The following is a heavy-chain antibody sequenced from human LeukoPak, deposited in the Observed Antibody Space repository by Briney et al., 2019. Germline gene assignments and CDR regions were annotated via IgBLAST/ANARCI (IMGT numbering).Heavy chain of an antibody. J-gene: IGHJ4*02. Sequence: GGSLRLSCAASGFTFSSYAMHWVRQAPGKGLEWVAVISYDGSNKYYADSVKGRFTISRDSSKNTLYLQMNSLRAEDTAVYYCAKERPGIAVADYWGQGTLVTVSS. CDR2: ISYDGSNK. CDR3: AKERPGIAVADY. CDR1: GFTFSSYA. D-gene: IGHD6-19*01. V-gene: IGHV3-30*04.